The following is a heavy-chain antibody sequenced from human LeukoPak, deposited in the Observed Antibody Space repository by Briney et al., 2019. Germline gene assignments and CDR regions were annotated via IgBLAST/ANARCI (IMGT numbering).Heavy chain of an antibody. CDR3: AKDPRYSSGWYGGWPLDY. Sequence: GGSLRLSCAASGFTFSSYSMNWVRQAPGKGLEWVSYISSSSSIYYADSVKGRFTISRDNAKNSLYLQMNSLRAEDTAVYYCAKDPRYSSGWYGGWPLDYWGQGTLVTVSS. J-gene: IGHJ4*02. CDR1: GFTFSSYS. V-gene: IGHV3-48*01. CDR2: ISSSSSI. D-gene: IGHD6-19*01.